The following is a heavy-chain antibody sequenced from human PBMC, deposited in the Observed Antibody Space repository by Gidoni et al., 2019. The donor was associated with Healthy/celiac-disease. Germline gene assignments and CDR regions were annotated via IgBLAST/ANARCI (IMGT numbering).Heavy chain of an antibody. CDR3: ARLHGSGSYYKYYYYGMDV. D-gene: IGHD3-10*01. J-gene: IGHJ6*02. CDR2: INHSGST. Sequence: QVQLQPWGAGLLKPSETLSLTCAVYGGSFSGYYWSWIRQPPGKGLEWIGEINHSGSTNYNPSLKSRVTISVDTSKNQFSLKLSSVTAADTAVYYCARLHGSGSYYKYYYYGMDVWGQGTTVTVSS. V-gene: IGHV4-34*01. CDR1: GGSFSGYY.